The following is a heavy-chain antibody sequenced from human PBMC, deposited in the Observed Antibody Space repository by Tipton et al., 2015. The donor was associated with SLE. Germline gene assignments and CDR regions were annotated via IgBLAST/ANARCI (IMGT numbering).Heavy chain of an antibody. CDR3: ARGRSTSLPMDV. CDR1: GGSISSGGYY. J-gene: IGHJ6*03. V-gene: IGHV4-31*03. CDR2: TYYSGNT. D-gene: IGHD2-2*01. Sequence: TLSLTCTVSGGSISSGGYYWSWIRQHPGKGLEWIGYTYYSGNTYYNPSLKSRVTISVDTSKNQFSLKLSSVTAADTAVYYCARGRSTSLPMDVWGKGTTVTVSS.